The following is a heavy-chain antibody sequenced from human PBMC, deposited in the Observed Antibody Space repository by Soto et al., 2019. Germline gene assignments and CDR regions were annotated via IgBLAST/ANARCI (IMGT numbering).Heavy chain of an antibody. J-gene: IGHJ5*02. CDR3: ARESGDWPLNWFDP. CDR2: ITSDGKSK. V-gene: IGHV3-74*01. Sequence: GGSLRLSFAASGFNFSNHWMHWFRQRPAEGLVWVSRITSDGKSKAYAESVKGRFAISRDNAKNTLYLQMNGLTAEDTAVYYCARESGDWPLNWFDPWGQGTLVTVSS. D-gene: IGHD2-21*02. CDR1: GFNFSNHW.